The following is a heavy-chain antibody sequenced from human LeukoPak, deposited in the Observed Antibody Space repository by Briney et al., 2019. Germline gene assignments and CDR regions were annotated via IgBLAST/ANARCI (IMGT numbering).Heavy chain of an antibody. D-gene: IGHD6-19*01. V-gene: IGHV1-2*02. Sequence: ASVKVSCKASGYTFTGYYMHWVRQAPGQGLEWMGWINPNSGGTNYAQKFQGRVTMTRDTSISTAYMELSRLRSDDTAVYYCARGLAVAGNYFDYWGQGTLVTVSS. J-gene: IGHJ4*02. CDR2: INPNSGGT. CDR3: ARGLAVAGNYFDY. CDR1: GYTFTGYY.